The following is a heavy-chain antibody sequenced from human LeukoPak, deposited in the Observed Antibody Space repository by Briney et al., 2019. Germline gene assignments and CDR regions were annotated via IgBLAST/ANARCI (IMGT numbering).Heavy chain of an antibody. D-gene: IGHD3-16*01. CDR3: ARDRVWDSYYYYGMDV. Sequence: SETLSLTCTVSGGSVGSGSYNWSWIRQPPVKGLEWIGYMYYSGSTNYNPSLKSRVTISVDTSKNQFSLKLSSVTAADTAVYYCARDRVWDSYYYYGMDVWGQGTTVTVSS. CDR1: GGSVGSGSYN. J-gene: IGHJ6*02. V-gene: IGHV4-61*01. CDR2: MYYSGST.